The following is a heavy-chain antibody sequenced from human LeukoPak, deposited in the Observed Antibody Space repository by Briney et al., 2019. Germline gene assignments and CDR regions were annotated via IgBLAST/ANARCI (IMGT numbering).Heavy chain of an antibody. Sequence: GGSLRLSCAASGFTFSSYWMSWVRQAPGKGLEWVANIKQDGSEKYYVDSVKGRFTISRDNAKNSLYLQMNSLRAEDTAVYYCARGRITIFGVAPHFDYWGQGTLVTVSS. V-gene: IGHV3-7*01. D-gene: IGHD3-3*01. CDR1: GFTFSSYW. CDR3: ARGRITIFGVAPHFDY. J-gene: IGHJ4*02. CDR2: IKQDGSEK.